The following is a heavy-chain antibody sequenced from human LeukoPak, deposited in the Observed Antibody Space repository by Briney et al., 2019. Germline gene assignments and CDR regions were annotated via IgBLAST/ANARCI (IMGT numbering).Heavy chain of an antibody. CDR3: ARGGSSFGR. V-gene: IGHV3-7*05. D-gene: IGHD1-26*01. J-gene: IGHJ4*02. CDR1: GFTFSHYW. CDR2: IKQDGSEK. Sequence: GGSLRLSCAASGFTFSHYWMNWVRQAPGKGLEWVANIKQDGSEKYYVESVKGRFTISRDNAKNSLYLQMNSLRAEDTAVYYCARGGSSFGRWGQGTLVTVSS.